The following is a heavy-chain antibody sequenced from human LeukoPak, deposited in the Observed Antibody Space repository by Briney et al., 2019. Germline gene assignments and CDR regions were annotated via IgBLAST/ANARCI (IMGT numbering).Heavy chain of an antibody. CDR3: AREQRGGSYDY. CDR2: ISSSSSTI. V-gene: IGHV3-48*01. D-gene: IGHD1-26*01. CDR1: GFTFSSYA. J-gene: IGHJ4*02. Sequence: GGSLRLSCAASGFTFSSYAMSWVRQAPGKGLEWVSYISSSSSTIYYADSVKGRFTISRDNAKNSLYLQMNSLRAEDTAVYYCAREQRGGSYDYWGQGTLVTVSS.